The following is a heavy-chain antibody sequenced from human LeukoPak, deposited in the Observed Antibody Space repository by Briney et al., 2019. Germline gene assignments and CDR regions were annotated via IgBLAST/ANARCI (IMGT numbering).Heavy chain of an antibody. D-gene: IGHD5-18*01. CDR3: ARTGGRGYSYGYHGY. V-gene: IGHV3-21*01. CDR1: GFTFSSYG. J-gene: IGHJ4*02. Sequence: GGSLRLSCAASGFTFSSYGMHWVRQAPGKGLEWASSISSSSSYIYYADSVKGRFTISRDNAKNSLYLQMNSLRAEDTAVYYCARTGGRGYSYGYHGYWGQGTLVTVSS. CDR2: ISSSSSYI.